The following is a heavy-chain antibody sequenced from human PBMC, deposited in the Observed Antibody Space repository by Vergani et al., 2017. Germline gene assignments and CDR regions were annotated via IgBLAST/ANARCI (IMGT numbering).Heavy chain of an antibody. D-gene: IGHD6-13*01. Sequence: EVQLVESGGGLVKPGGSLRLSCAASGFTFTNYNMNWVRQAPGKGLEWVSSISSSSSYIYYADSVKGRFTISRDNAKNSLYLQMNSLRAEDTAVYYCARDIRPTRGAGTPYFDYWGQGTLVTVSS. V-gene: IGHV3-21*01. J-gene: IGHJ4*02. CDR1: GFTFTNYN. CDR2: ISSSSSYI. CDR3: ARDIRPTRGAGTPYFDY.